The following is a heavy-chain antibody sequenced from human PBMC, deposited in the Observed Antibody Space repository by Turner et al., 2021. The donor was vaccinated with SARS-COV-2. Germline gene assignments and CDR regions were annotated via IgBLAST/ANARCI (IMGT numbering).Heavy chain of an antibody. Sequence: QVQLVQSGAEVKKPGASVKVSCKVSGYTLTELSMHWVRQAPGKGLGWMGGFDPEDGETIYEQKFQGRVTMTEDTSTDTAYMELSSLRSEDTAVYYCATGVAVAGTPSDYYYYYGMDVWGQGTTVTVSS. V-gene: IGHV1-24*01. CDR3: ATGVAVAGTPSDYYYYYGMDV. D-gene: IGHD6-19*01. J-gene: IGHJ6*02. CDR2: FDPEDGET. CDR1: GYTLTELS.